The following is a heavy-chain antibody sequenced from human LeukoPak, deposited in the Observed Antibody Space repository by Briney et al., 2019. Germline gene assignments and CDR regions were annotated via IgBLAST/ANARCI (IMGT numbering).Heavy chain of an antibody. D-gene: IGHD1-1*01. Sequence: SETLSLTCTVSGGSISSSSYYWGWIRQPPGKGLEWIGSIYYSGSTYYNPSLKSRVTISVDTPKNQFSLKLNSVTAADTAVYYGARSLGGNFDYWGQGTLVTVSS. V-gene: IGHV4-39*01. CDR2: IYYSGST. J-gene: IGHJ4*02. CDR1: GGSISSSSYY. CDR3: ARSLGGNFDY.